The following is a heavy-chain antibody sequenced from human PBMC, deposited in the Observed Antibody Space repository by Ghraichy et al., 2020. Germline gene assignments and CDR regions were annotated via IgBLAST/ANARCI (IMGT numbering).Heavy chain of an antibody. CDR2: IYTSGST. CDR3: ARHVGIADDHWYFDL. Sequence: SQTLSLTCTVSGGSISSYYWSWIRQPPGKGLEWIGYIYTSGSTNYNPSLKSRVTISVDTSKNQFFLKLSSVTAADTAVYYCARHVGIADDHWYFDLWGRGTLVTVSS. CDR1: GGSISSYY. V-gene: IGHV4-4*09. D-gene: IGHD6-13*01. J-gene: IGHJ2*01.